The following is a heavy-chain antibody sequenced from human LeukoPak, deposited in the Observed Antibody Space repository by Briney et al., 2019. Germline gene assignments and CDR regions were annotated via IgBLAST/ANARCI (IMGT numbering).Heavy chain of an antibody. D-gene: IGHD5-18*01. CDR2: IYSGGST. Sequence: GGSLRLSCAASGVTLSPYGMHWVRQAPGKGLEWVSVIYSGGSTYYADSVKGRFTISRDNSKNTLYLQMNSLRAEDTAVYYCARDRDSYGYSYYYGMDVWGQGTTVTVSS. CDR1: GVTLSPYG. J-gene: IGHJ6*02. V-gene: IGHV3-66*01. CDR3: ARDRDSYGYSYYYGMDV.